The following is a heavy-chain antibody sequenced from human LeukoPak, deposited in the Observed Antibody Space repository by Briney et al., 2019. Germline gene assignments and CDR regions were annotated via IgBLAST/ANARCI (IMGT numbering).Heavy chain of an antibody. D-gene: IGHD2-2*03. CDR3: ARGQVDIVVVPASYYYYMDV. CDR2: IYYSGST. Sequence: SETLSLTCTVSGGSISSYYWSWILQPPGEGLEWIGYIYYSGSTNYNPSIKSRVTISVDTSKNQFSLKLNSVTAADKAVYYCARGQVDIVVVPASYYYYMDVWGKGTTVTVSS. V-gene: IGHV4-59*01. J-gene: IGHJ6*03. CDR1: GGSISSYY.